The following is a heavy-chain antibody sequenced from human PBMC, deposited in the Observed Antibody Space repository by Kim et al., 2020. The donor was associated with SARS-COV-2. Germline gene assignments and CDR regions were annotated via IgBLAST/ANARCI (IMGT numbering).Heavy chain of an antibody. Sequence: SETLSLTCAVYGGSFSGYYWSWIRQPPGKGLEWIGEINHSGSTNYNPSLKSRVTISVDTSKNQFSLKLSSVTAADTAVYYCARGTNDILTGIPLDYWGQGTLVTVSS. V-gene: IGHV4-34*01. J-gene: IGHJ4*02. D-gene: IGHD3-9*01. CDR2: INHSGST. CDR3: ARGTNDILTGIPLDY. CDR1: GGSFSGYY.